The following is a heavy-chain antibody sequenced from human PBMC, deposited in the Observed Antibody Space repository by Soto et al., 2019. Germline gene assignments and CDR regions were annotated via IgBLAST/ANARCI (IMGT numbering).Heavy chain of an antibody. V-gene: IGHV4-34*01. Sequence: TLSLTCAVYGGSFSGYYWSWIRQPPGKGLEWIGEVNHSGSTNYNPSLKSRVTISVDTSKNQFSLKLSSVTAADTAVYYCARGHIAPPRSLEKLFDYWGQGTLVTVSS. CDR2: VNHSGST. J-gene: IGHJ4*02. CDR3: ARGHIAPPRSLEKLFDY. CDR1: GGSFSGYY. D-gene: IGHD3-3*01.